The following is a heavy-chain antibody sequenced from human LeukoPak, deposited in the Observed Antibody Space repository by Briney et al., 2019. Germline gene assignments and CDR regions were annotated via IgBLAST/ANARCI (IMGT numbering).Heavy chain of an antibody. CDR3: AREGSSGWSLGY. CDR2: IYHSGST. V-gene: IGHV4-4*02. CDR1: GGSISSGRW. D-gene: IGHD6-19*01. Sequence: SETLSLTFAVSGGSISSGRWWSWVRQPPGKGLEWIGEIYHSGSTNYNPSLKSRVTISVDKSKNQFSLNLSSVTAADTAVYYCAREGSSGWSLGYWGQGTLVTVSS. J-gene: IGHJ4*02.